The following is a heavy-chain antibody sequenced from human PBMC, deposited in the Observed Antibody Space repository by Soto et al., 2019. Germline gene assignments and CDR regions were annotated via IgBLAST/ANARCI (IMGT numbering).Heavy chain of an antibody. CDR2: IIPIFGTA. V-gene: IGHV1-69*13. J-gene: IGHJ5*02. CDR3: AGVGGYCSSTSCYMGGLFDP. CDR1: GGTFSSYA. Sequence: GASVKVSCKASGGTFSSYAISWVRQAPGRGLEWMGGIIPIFGTANYAQKIQGRVTITADESTSTAYMELSSLRSEDTAVYYCAGVGGYCSSTSCYMGGLFDPWGQGTLVTVSS. D-gene: IGHD2-2*02.